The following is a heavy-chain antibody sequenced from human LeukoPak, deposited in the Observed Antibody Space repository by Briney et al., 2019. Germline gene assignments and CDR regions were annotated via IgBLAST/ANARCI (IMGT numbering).Heavy chain of an antibody. CDR3: AAERDSSGYWSDY. CDR2: IWDDGNNK. Sequence: PGGSLRLSCAASGFSFSNHGMHWVRQAPGKRLEWVAVIWDDGNNKRYANSVNGRFTISRDNSENTLYLQMNGLTAEDTAMYYCAAERDSSGYWSDYWGRGTLVTVSS. J-gene: IGHJ4*02. D-gene: IGHD3-22*01. V-gene: IGHV3-33*01. CDR1: GFSFSNHG.